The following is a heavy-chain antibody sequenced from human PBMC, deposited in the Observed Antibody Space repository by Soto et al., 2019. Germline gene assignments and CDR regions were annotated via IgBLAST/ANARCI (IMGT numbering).Heavy chain of an antibody. CDR2: IYHSGST. CDR1: GGTISSSNW. Sequence: QVQLQESGPGLVKPSGTLSLTCAVSGGTISSSNWWSWVRQPSGKALVWIGEIYHSGSTNYNPSLKGRVDITVDKSKIQFSLKLCSVTAADTAVYYCASRWMVRRVMNWFEPWGHGTLVTVSS. J-gene: IGHJ5*02. D-gene: IGHD3-10*01. V-gene: IGHV4-4*02. CDR3: ASRWMVRRVMNWFEP.